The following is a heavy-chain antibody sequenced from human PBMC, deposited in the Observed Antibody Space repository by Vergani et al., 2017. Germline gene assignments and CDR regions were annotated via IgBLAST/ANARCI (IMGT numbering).Heavy chain of an antibody. Sequence: QVQLQESGPGLVKPSETLSLTCTVSGGSISSYYWSWIRQHPGKGLEWIGYIYYSGSTYYNPSLKSRVTISVDTSKNQFSLKLSSVTAADTAVYYCAREVMEGNGGYARRVPVYYFDYWGQGTLVTVSS. CDR3: AREVMEGNGGYARRVPVYYFDY. CDR1: GGSISSYY. J-gene: IGHJ4*02. V-gene: IGHV4-59*06. D-gene: IGHD5-12*01. CDR2: IYYSGST.